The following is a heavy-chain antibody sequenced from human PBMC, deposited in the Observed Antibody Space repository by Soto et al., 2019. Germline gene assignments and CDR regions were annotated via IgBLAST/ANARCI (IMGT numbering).Heavy chain of an antibody. CDR3: AKDPAHITVTIPNWFDP. D-gene: IGHD4-17*01. CDR2: ISGSGDNS. V-gene: IGHV3-23*01. CDR1: GFTFSSYA. J-gene: IGHJ5*02. Sequence: GESLRLSCAASGFTFSSYAMSWVRQAPGKGLEWVSVISGSGDNSYYADSVKGRFTISRDNSENTLYLQMNSLRAEDTAVYYCAKDPAHITVTIPNWFDPWGQGTLVTVSS.